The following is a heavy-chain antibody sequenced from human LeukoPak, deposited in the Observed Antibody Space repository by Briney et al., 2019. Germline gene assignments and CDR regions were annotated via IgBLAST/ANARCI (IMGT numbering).Heavy chain of an antibody. CDR3: AREGGFYRPLDY. Sequence: PSETLSLTCGVSGGSVSSTNWWTWIRQPPGKGLEWIGEVHLDGRTNFNPSLKTRLTMSVDLSEHHVSLKLTSVTAADTAVYYCAREGGFYRPLDYSGQGTLVTVSS. CDR1: GGSVSSTNW. V-gene: IGHV4-4*02. CDR2: VHLDGRT. J-gene: IGHJ4*02. D-gene: IGHD6-25*01.